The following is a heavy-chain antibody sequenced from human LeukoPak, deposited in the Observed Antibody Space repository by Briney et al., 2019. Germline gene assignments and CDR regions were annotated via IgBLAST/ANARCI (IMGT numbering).Heavy chain of an antibody. CDR1: GGSISSYY. CDR2: INRNGNT. V-gene: IGHV4-59*04. J-gene: IGHJ4*02. D-gene: IGHD3-3*01. CDR3: ARLVPERFFQLNPEGYYDY. Sequence: SETLSLTCTISGGSISSYYWTWIRQPPGKGLELIGEINRNGNTDYNPSLKSRVSMSIDTSKNQFSLKLISVTAAGTAVYYCARLVPERFFQLNPEGYYDYWGQGTLVTVSS.